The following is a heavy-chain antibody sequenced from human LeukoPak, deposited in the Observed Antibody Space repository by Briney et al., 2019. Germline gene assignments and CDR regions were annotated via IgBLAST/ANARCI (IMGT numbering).Heavy chain of an antibody. D-gene: IGHD2-2*01. J-gene: IGHJ6*02. CDR1: GGSISSGGYS. CDR3: ARSCSSTSCLYYGMDV. V-gene: IGHV4-30-2*01. Sequence: SETLSLICAVSGGSISSGGYSWSWIRQPPGKGLEWIGYIYHSGSTYYNPSLKSRVTISVDRSKNQFSLKLSSVTAADTAVYYCARSCSSTSCLYYGMDVWGQGTTVTVSS. CDR2: IYHSGST.